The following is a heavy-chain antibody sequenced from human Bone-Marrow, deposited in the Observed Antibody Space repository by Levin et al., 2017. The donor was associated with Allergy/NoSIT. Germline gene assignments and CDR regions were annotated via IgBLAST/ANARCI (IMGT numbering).Heavy chain of an antibody. CDR3: AREGPGGWFDP. Sequence: SETLSLTCAVSGGSISSGGYSWSWIRQPPGKGLEWIGYIYHSGSTYYNPSLKSRVTISVDRSKNQFSLKLSSVTAADTAVYYCAREGPGGWFDPWGQGTLVTVSS. J-gene: IGHJ5*02. CDR1: GGSISSGGYS. V-gene: IGHV4-30-2*01. CDR2: IYHSGST. D-gene: IGHD2-2*01.